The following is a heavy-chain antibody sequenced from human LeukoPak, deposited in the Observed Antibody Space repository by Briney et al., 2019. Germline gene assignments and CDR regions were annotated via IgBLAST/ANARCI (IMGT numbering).Heavy chain of an antibody. CDR2: INPSGGST. J-gene: IGHJ4*02. D-gene: IGHD1-26*01. CDR3: ARVVGQYGGPYYFDY. CDR1: GYTFTSYY. V-gene: IGHV1-46*01. Sequence: ASVKVSCKASGYTFTSYYMHWVRQAPGQGLEWMGIINPSGGSTSYAQKFQGRVTMTRDTSTSTVYMELSSLRSEDTAVYYCARVVGQYGGPYYFDYWGQGTLVTVSS.